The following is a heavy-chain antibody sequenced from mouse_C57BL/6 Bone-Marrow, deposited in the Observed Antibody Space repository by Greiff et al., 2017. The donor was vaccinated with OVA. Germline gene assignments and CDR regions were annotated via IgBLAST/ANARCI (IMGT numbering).Heavy chain of an antibody. V-gene: IGHV1-52*01. CDR3: ARAPSPWGDYFDY. J-gene: IGHJ2*01. CDR2: IDPSDSET. CDR1: GYTFTSYW. Sequence: QVQLKQPGAELVRPGSSVKLSCKASGYTFTSYWMHWVKQRPIQGLEWIGNIDPSDSETPYNQKFKAKATLTVDKSSSTAYMQLSSLTSEDSAVYYCARAPSPWGDYFDYWGQGTTLTVSS.